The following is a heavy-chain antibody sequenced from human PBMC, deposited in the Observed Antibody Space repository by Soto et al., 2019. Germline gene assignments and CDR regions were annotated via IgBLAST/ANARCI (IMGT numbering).Heavy chain of an antibody. CDR1: GYTFTNSG. V-gene: IGHV1-18*01. J-gene: IGHJ6*02. CDR3: ARDQGITTFGVYSMYYYGMDV. D-gene: IGHD3-3*01. Sequence: QVQLVQSGAEVKKPAASVKVSCKASGYTFTNSGISWVRQAPGQGLERMGWISTDNGNTNYAQHLQGRVSMTTDTSTSTAYMDRRSLRSDDTAVYYCARDQGITTFGVYSMYYYGMDVWGQGTTVTVSS. CDR2: ISTDNGNT.